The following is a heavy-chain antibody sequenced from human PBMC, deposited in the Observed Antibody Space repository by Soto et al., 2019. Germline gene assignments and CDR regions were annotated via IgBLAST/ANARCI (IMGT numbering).Heavy chain of an antibody. CDR1: GGSMRNYF. CDR3: AAGEASSRNLAPYYLDF. V-gene: IGHV4-59*01. J-gene: IGHJ4*02. D-gene: IGHD6-13*01. CDR2: IHYSGTT. Sequence: SETLSLTCTVSGGSMRNYFWTWIRQPPGKGLEWIGYIHYSGTTSFFPSYNPSLRSRITISEDTSKNQFSLKLLSVTTADTAVYFCAAGEASSRNLAPYYLDFWGQGTLVTVSS.